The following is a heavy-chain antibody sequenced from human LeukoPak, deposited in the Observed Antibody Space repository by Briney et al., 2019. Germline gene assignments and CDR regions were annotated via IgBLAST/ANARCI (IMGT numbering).Heavy chain of an antibody. CDR3: ARDQQYCSSTSCYDWFDP. CDR2: IYYSGST. D-gene: IGHD2-2*01. Sequence: LSLTCTFSGGSISSGGYYWTWIRQHPGKGLEWIGYIYYSGSTYYNPSLKSRVTISVDTSKNQFSLKLSSVTAADTAVYYCARDQQYCSSTSCYDWFDPWGQGTLVSVSS. J-gene: IGHJ5*02. CDR1: GGSISSGGYY. V-gene: IGHV4-31*03.